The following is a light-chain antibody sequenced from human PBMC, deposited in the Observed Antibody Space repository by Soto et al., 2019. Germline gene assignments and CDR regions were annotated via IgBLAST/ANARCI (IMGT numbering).Light chain of an antibody. CDR1: QSVSSSY. V-gene: IGKV3-20*01. CDR2: GAS. Sequence: EIVLTQSPVTLSLSPGERATLSCRASQSVSSSYLAWYQQKPGQAPRLLIYGASSRATGIPDRFSGSGSGTDFTLTISRLEPEDFATYYCQQVYRTPWTFGQGTKV. CDR3: QQVYRTPWT. J-gene: IGKJ1*01.